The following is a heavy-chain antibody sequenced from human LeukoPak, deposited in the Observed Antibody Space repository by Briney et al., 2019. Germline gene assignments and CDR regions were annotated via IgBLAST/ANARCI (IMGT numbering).Heavy chain of an antibody. V-gene: IGHV3-23*01. J-gene: IGHJ4*02. D-gene: IGHD4-23*01. CDR1: GFTFSSYA. Sequence: GGSLRLSWAASGFTFSSYAMSWVRQAPGKGLEWVSAISGSGGSTYYADSVKGRFTISRDNSKNTLYLQMNSLRAEDTAVYYCAKDRGVVTRYFDYWGQGTLVTVSS. CDR2: ISGSGGST. CDR3: AKDRGVVTRYFDY.